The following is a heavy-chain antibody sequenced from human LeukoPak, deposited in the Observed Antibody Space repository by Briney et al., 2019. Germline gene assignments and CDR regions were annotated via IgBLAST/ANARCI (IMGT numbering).Heavy chain of an antibody. CDR1: GFTFSSYG. D-gene: IGHD3-3*01. CDR2: IRYDGSNK. V-gene: IGHV3-30*02. Sequence: GGSLRLSCAASGFTFSSYGMHWVRQAPGKGLEWVAFIRYDGSNKYYADSVKGRFTISRDNSKNTLYLQMNSLRAEDTAVYYCAKDRRRKDYDFWSGYSVFDYWGQGTLVTVSS. CDR3: AKDRRRKDYDFWSGYSVFDY. J-gene: IGHJ4*02.